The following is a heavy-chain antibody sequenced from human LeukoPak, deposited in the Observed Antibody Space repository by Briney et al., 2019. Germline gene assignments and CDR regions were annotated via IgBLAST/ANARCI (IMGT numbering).Heavy chain of an antibody. D-gene: IGHD3-10*01. V-gene: IGHV3-21*01. J-gene: IGHJ6*03. CDR1: GFTFSSYS. CDR3: ARDLSYYYGSGRTYMDV. CDR2: ISSSSSYI. Sequence: PGGSLRLSCAASGFTFSSYSMNWVRQAPGKGLEWVSSISSSSSYIYYADSVKGRFTISRDNAKNSLYLQMNSLRAEDTAVYYCARDLSYYYGSGRTYMDVWGKGTTVTISS.